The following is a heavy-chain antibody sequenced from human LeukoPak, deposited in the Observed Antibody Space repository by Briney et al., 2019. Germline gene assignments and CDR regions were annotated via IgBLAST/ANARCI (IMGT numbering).Heavy chain of an antibody. D-gene: IGHD1-26*01. Sequence: HPGGSLRLSCAASVFTFSDYGMNWVRQAPGKGLEWLSYISSGSRTIYYADSVKGRFTISRDNAKNSLYLQMNSLRVEDTAVYYCCSGSYPYYYGMDVWGQGTTVTVSS. CDR1: VFTFSDYG. CDR3: CSGSYPYYYGMDV. J-gene: IGHJ6*02. V-gene: IGHV3-48*04. CDR2: ISSGSRTI.